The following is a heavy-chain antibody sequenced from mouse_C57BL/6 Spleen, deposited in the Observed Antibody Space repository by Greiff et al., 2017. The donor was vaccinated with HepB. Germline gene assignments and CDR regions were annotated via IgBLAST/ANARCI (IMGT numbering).Heavy chain of an antibody. V-gene: IGHV5-17*01. D-gene: IGHD4-1*01. Sequence: DVKLVESGGGLVKPGGSLKLSCAASGFTFSDYGMHWVRQAPEKGLEWVAYISSGSSTIYYADTVKGRFTISRDKAKNTLFLQMTRLRSEDTAMYYCASQGLLTGYWYVEVWGTGSTVTVSS. J-gene: IGHJ1*03. CDR3: ASQGLLTGYWYVEV. CDR1: GFTFSDYG. CDR2: ISSGSSTI.